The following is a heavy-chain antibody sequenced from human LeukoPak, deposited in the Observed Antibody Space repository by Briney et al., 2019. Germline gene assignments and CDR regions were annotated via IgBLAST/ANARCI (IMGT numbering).Heavy chain of an antibody. D-gene: IGHD1-1*01. CDR1: GFTFSSYG. CDR3: ARYTDHYYFDY. Sequence: PGGSLRLSCAASGFTFSSYGMHWVRQAPGKGLEWVAVISYDGSNKYYADSVKGLFTISRDNSKNTLYLQMNSLRAEDTAVYYCARYTDHYYFDYWGQGTLVTVSS. J-gene: IGHJ4*02. CDR2: ISYDGSNK. V-gene: IGHV3-30*03.